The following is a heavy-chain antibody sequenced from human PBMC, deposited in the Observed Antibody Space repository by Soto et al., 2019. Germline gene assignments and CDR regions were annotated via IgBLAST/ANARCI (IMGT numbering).Heavy chain of an antibody. CDR3: AREFYSNWFDP. V-gene: IGHV3-66*01. J-gene: IGHJ5*02. CDR1: GFTVSSNY. Sequence: GGSLRLSCAASGFTVSSNYMSWVRQAPGKGLEWVSVIYSGGSTYYADSVKGRFTISRDNSKNTLYLQMNSLRAEDTAVYYCAREFYSNWFDPWGQGTLVTVSS. CDR2: IYSGGST. D-gene: IGHD2-15*01.